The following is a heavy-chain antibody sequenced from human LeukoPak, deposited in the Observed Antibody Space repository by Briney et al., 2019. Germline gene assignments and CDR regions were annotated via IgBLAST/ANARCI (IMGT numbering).Heavy chain of an antibody. CDR1: GYTFTNYG. CDR2: IRVSDGDT. D-gene: IGHD5-18*01. CDR3: ARSGFSFGYHYFDL. J-gene: IGHJ4*02. Sequence: ASVKVSCKASGYTFTNYGFHWVRHAPGQGHERMGWIRVSDGDTKYAQKFQSRVTLTRDTSANTAYMDLWSPRCDDTAVYFCARSGFSFGYHYFDLWGQGTLVTVSS. V-gene: IGHV1-18*01.